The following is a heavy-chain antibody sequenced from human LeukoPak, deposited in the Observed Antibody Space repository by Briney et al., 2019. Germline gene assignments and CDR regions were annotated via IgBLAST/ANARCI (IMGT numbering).Heavy chain of an antibody. J-gene: IGHJ4*02. CDR2: ISSSSSYI. CDR3: ARDCSSTSCHDY. D-gene: IGHD2-2*01. CDR1: GFTFSSYS. Sequence: GGSLRLSCAASGFTFSSYSMNWVRQAPGKGLEWVSSISSSSSYIYYADSVKGRFTISRDNAKNSLYLQMNSLRAEDTAVYYCARDCSSTSCHDYWGQGALVTVSS. V-gene: IGHV3-21*01.